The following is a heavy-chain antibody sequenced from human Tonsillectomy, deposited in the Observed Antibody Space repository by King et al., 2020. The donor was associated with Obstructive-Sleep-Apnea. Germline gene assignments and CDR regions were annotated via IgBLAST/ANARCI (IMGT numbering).Heavy chain of an antibody. CDR1: GFTFSSYG. CDR2: ISGGGSTT. CDR3: AKGGTVPYFFDY. V-gene: IGHV3-23*04. Sequence: VQLVESGGGLVQPGGSLRLSCAASGFTFSSYGMSWVRQAPGRGLEWVSGISGGGSTTYYADSVKGRFTISRDNSRNTLFLQMNSLRVEDTAVYYCAKGGTVPYFFDYWGQGTLVTVSS. D-gene: IGHD2-8*02. J-gene: IGHJ4*02.